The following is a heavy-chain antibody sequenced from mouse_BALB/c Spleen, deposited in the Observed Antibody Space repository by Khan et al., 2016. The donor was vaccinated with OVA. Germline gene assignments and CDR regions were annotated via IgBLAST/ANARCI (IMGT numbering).Heavy chain of an antibody. CDR3: ARSYGSGAMDY. CDR2: ITYSGNI. J-gene: IGHJ4*01. Sequence: EVKLLESGPSLVKPSQTLSLTCSVTGDSITSGFWNWIRKFPGNKFEYLGYITYSGNIYYNPSLKSRISITRDTSKSQYYLQLNSVTTEDTATYYCARSYGSGAMDYWGQGTSVTVSS. D-gene: IGHD1-1*01. CDR1: GDSITSGF. V-gene: IGHV3-8*02.